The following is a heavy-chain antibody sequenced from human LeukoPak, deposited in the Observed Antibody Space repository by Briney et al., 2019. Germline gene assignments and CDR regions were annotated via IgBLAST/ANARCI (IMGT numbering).Heavy chain of an antibody. Sequence: KPSETLSLTCAVYGGSFSGYYWSWIRQPPGKGLEWIGEINHSGSTNYNPSLKSRVTISVDTSKNQFSLKLSSVTAADTAVYYCARGLHFRRFVTATSYYFDYWGQGTLVTVSS. CDR3: ARGLHFRRFVTATSYYFDY. CDR1: GGSFSGYY. J-gene: IGHJ4*02. D-gene: IGHD2-21*02. V-gene: IGHV4-34*01. CDR2: INHSGST.